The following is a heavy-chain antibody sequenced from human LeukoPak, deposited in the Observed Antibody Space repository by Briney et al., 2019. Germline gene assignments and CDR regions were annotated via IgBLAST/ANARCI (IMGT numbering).Heavy chain of an antibody. CDR1: GFTVSSNY. CDR2: IYSGGST. D-gene: IGHD5-12*01. CDR3: ARAGSDYESDY. Sequence: GGSLTLAWAVSGFTVSSNYMSWVRQAAGKGLEWVAVIYSGGSTYYADSVKGRFTISRDNSKNTLYLQMNSLRAEDTAVYYCARAGSDYESDYWGQGTLVTVSS. V-gene: IGHV3-53*01. J-gene: IGHJ4*02.